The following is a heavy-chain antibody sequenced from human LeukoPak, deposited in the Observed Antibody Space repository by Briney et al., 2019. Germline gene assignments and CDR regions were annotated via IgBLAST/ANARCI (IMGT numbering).Heavy chain of an antibody. CDR1: GGTFSSYT. D-gene: IGHD4-17*01. V-gene: IGHV1-69*02. CDR2: IIPILGIA. J-gene: IGHJ5*02. CDR3: ARGGTVTCNWFDP. Sequence: SVKVSCKASGGTFSSYTISWVRQAPGQGLEWMGRIIPILGIANYAQKFQGRVTITADKSTSTAYMELSSLRSEDTAVYYCARGGTVTCNWFDPWGQGTLVTVSS.